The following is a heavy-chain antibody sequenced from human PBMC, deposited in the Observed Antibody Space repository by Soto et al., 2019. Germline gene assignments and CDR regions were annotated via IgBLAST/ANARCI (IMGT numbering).Heavy chain of an antibody. V-gene: IGHV3-30-3*01. J-gene: IGHJ4*02. CDR1: GFTFNIYS. D-gene: IGHD3-16*01. CDR3: ATSMMAGHDY. Sequence: QVQLVESGGGVVQPGRSLRLSCAASGFTFNIYSMHWVRQAPGKGLEWMTFISYDGTNKYYADSVKGRFTISRDNSKNPLYLQMTSLRAEDTAVYYCATSMMAGHDYWGQGTLVTVSS. CDR2: ISYDGTNK.